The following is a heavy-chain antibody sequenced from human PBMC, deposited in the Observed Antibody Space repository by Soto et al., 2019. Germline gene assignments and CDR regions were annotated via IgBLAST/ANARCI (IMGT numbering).Heavy chain of an antibody. CDR2: INHSGST. D-gene: IGHD1-7*01. J-gene: IGHJ4*02. Sequence: SETLSLTCAVYGGSFSGYYWSWIRQPPGKGLEWIGEINHSGSTNYNPSLKSRVTITVDTSKNQFSLKLSSVTAADTAVYYCARGFITGTPDIDYWGQGTPVTVSS. CDR1: GGSFSGYY. CDR3: ARGFITGTPDIDY. V-gene: IGHV4-34*01.